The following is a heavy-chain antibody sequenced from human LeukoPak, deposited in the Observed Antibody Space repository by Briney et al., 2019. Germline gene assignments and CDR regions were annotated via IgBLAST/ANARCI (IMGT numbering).Heavy chain of an antibody. CDR3: ARDQGGATDYYYYMDV. D-gene: IGHD1-26*01. V-gene: IGHV3-21*04. J-gene: IGHJ6*03. CDR2: ISSSSSYI. CDR1: GFTFSSYS. Sequence: GGSLRLSCAAYGFTFSSYSMNWVRQAPGKGLEWVSSISSSSSYIYYADSVKGRFTISRDNAKNSLYLQMNSLRAEDTALYYCARDQGGATDYYYYMDVWGKGTTVTVSS.